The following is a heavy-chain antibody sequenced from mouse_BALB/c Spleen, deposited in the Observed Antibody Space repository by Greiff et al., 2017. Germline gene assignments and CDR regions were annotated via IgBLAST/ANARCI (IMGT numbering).Heavy chain of an antibody. CDR3: ARESYDGYPFAY. J-gene: IGHJ3*01. CDR2: IYPGDGDT. Sequence: VQLQQSGPELVKPGASVKISCKASGYAFSSSWMNWVKQRPGQGLEWIGRIYPGDGDTNYNGKFKGKATLTADKSSSTAYMQLSSLTSVDSAVYFCARESYDGYPFAYWGQGTLVTVSA. CDR1: GYAFSSSW. V-gene: IGHV1-82*01. D-gene: IGHD2-3*01.